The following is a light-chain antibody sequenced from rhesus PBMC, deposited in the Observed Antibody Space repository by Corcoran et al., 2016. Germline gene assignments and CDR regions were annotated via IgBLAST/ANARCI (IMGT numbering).Light chain of an antibody. V-gene: IGKV1-25*01. CDR3: QKYNTYPFT. Sequence: DIQMTQSPSSLSASVGDTVTIPCQASQGITKYLAWYQQKPGKAPKLLSYDAFTLQTGVPSRFSGSGFGTEFTLTISSLQPEDFATYYCQKYNTYPFTFGGGTKVELK. CDR1: QGITKY. J-gene: IGKJ4*01. CDR2: DAF.